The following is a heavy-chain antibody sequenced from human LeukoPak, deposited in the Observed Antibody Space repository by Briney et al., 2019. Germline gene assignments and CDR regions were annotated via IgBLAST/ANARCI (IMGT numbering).Heavy chain of an antibody. Sequence: SEALSLTCTVSGGSISGYYWSWLRQPPGKGLEWIGYIYYSGSTNYSPSLKSRVTISVDTSKNQFSLKLSSVTAADTAVYYCARAYSSSWYVDDYWGQGTLVTVSS. CDR1: GGSISGYY. J-gene: IGHJ4*02. D-gene: IGHD6-13*01. CDR2: IYYSGST. V-gene: IGHV4-59*08. CDR3: ARAYSSSWYVDDY.